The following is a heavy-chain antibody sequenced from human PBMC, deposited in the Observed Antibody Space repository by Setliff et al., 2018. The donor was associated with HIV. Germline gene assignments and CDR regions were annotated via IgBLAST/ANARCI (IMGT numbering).Heavy chain of an antibody. V-gene: IGHV3-7*01. Sequence: GGSLRLSCAASKFVFSDYWMSWVRQAPGKGLEWVANMKYDGTEIYYVDAVKGRFTISRDNAKKSVFLHMNSLRGEDTAVYYCVREGEYFDTIGHYLVRRFFDLWGQGTMVTVSS. J-gene: IGHJ3*01. CDR2: MKYDGTEI. CDR1: KFVFSDYW. D-gene: IGHD3-9*01. CDR3: VREGEYFDTIGHYLVRRFFDL.